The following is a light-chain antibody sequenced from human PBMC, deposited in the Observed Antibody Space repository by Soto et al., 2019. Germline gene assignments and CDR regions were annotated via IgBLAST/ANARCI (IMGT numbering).Light chain of an antibody. CDR3: QQYSSFST. CDR1: QTISSW. J-gene: IGKJ1*01. Sequence: IQMTQSPSTLSGSVGDKVTITCRASQTISSWLAWYQQKPGKAPKLLIYKASTLKSGVPSRLSGSGSGTEFTLTISSLQPDDFATYHCQQYSSFSTFGQGTKVDIK. CDR2: KAS. V-gene: IGKV1-5*03.